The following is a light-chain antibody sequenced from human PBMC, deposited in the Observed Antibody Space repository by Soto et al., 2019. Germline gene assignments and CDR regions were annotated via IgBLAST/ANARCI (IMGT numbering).Light chain of an antibody. CDR2: DVS. Sequence: QSVLTQPASVSGSPGQSITISCTGTSSDVGGYNYVSWYQQHPGKAPKLMIYDVSNRPSGVSNRFTGSKSGNTASLTISGLQAEDEADYSCSSYTSHVVFGGGTKVTVL. J-gene: IGLJ2*01. V-gene: IGLV2-14*01. CDR3: SSYTSHVV. CDR1: SSDVGGYNY.